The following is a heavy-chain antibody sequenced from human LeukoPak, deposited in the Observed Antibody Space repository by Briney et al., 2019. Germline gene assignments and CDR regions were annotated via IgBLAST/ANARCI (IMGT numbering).Heavy chain of an antibody. CDR3: ARESPDTYYYDSSGSPFDY. CDR2: ISAYNGNT. D-gene: IGHD3-22*01. V-gene: IGHV1-18*01. J-gene: IGHJ4*02. CDR1: GYTFTSYG. Sequence: ASVKVSCKASGYTFTSYGISWVRQAPGQGLEWMGWISAYNGNTNYAQKLQGRVTMTTDTSTSTAYMELRSLRSDDTAVHYCARESPDTYYYDSSGSPFDYWGQGTLVTVSS.